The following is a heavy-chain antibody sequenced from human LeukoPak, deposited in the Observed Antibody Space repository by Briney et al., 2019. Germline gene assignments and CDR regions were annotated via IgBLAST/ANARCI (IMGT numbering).Heavy chain of an antibody. J-gene: IGHJ4*02. Sequence: GGSLRLSCAASGFTASSNYMSWVRQAPGKGLEWVSAISGSVRSTYYADSWKGRFTISKDNSKNPLYLQMNSLRAEDTAVYYCATVDYWRQATLATVSS. CDR1: GFTASSNY. V-gene: IGHV3-23*01. CDR2: ISGSVRST. CDR3: ATVDY.